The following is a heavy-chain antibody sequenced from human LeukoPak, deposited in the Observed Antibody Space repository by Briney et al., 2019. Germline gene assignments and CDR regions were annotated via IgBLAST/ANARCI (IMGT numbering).Heavy chain of an antibody. Sequence: GGSLRLSCAASGFTFSSYWMSWVRQAPGKGLEWVANIKQDGREKYYVDSVKGRFTISRDNAKNSLYLQMNSLRAEDTAVYYCARDFFPIAAAPRGFDYWGRGTLVTVSS. D-gene: IGHD6-13*01. CDR1: GFTFSSYW. CDR3: ARDFFPIAAAPRGFDY. J-gene: IGHJ4*02. V-gene: IGHV3-7*01. CDR2: IKQDGREK.